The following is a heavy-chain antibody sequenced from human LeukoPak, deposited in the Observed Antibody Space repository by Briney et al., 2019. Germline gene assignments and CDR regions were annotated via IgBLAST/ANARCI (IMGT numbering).Heavy chain of an antibody. V-gene: IGHV3-7*01. Sequence: PGGSLRLSCAASGFTFSSYWMSWVRQAPGKGLEWVANIKQDGSEKYYVDSVKGRLTISRDNAKNSLYLQMNSLRAEDTAVYYCGTTVTTGRRYWGQGTPVTVSS. CDR3: GTTVTTGRRY. CDR1: GFTFSSYW. J-gene: IGHJ4*02. D-gene: IGHD4-17*01. CDR2: IKQDGSEK.